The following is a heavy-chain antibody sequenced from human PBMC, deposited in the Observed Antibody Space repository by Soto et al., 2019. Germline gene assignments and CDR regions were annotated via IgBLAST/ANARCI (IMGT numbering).Heavy chain of an antibody. Sequence: GGSLRLSCAVSGFSFSTYAIHWVRQAPGKGLEWLAIIWFDGVKEYYAESVRGRFTISIDNSKNTVFLQMDTVGAEDSALYYCTRATFDVWGQGTTVTVSS. CDR3: TRATFDV. J-gene: IGHJ6*02. CDR1: GFSFSTYA. CDR2: IWFDGVKE. V-gene: IGHV3-33*01.